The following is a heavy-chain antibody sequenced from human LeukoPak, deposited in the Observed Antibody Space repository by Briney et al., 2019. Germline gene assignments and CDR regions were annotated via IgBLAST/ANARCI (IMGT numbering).Heavy chain of an antibody. CDR3: ARGGYSYGLFDY. J-gene: IGHJ4*02. D-gene: IGHD5-18*01. Sequence: GASVKVSCKASGGTFSSYAISWVRQAPGQGLEWMGGIIPIFGTANYAQKFQGRVTITRDESTSTAYMELSSLRSEDTAVYYCARGGYSYGLFDYWGQETLVTVSS. CDR2: IIPIFGTA. CDR1: GGTFSSYA. V-gene: IGHV1-69*05.